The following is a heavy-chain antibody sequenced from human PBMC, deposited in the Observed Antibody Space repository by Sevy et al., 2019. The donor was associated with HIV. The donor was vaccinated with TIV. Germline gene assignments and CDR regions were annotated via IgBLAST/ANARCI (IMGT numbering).Heavy chain of an antibody. CDR1: TFTFGHYA. J-gene: IGHJ4*02. CDR2: ISYGGSNE. Sequence: GGSLRLSCAASTFTFGHYAMHWVRQAPGKGLQWVAGISYGGSNEYYTDSVKGRFTISRDNSKNTLNLEMNNLRVEDTALYYCARGWGTPPTAFLYYFDFWGQGIPVTVSS. V-gene: IGHV3-30*04. CDR3: ARGWGTPPTAFLYYFDF. D-gene: IGHD3-16*01.